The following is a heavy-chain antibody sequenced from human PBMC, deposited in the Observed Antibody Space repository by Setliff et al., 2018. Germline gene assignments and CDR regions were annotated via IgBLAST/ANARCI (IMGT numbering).Heavy chain of an antibody. Sequence: TLSLPCSVSGGSISNSDYYWDWIRQPPGKGLEWIGRVYYSGDTYYIPSLLSRVTISVDTSKNQFSLKLSSVTAADTSVYFCARHRPNLPFDAWGQGALVTVSS. J-gene: IGHJ4*02. CDR1: GGSISNSDYY. CDR3: ARHRPNLPFDA. CDR2: VYYSGDT. D-gene: IGHD7-27*01. V-gene: IGHV4-39*01.